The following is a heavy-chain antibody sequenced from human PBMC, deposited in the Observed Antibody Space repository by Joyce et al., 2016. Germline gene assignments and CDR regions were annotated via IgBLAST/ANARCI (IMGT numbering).Heavy chain of an antibody. D-gene: IGHD4-17*01. CDR2: IIPIFGSA. Sequence: QVQLVQSGAEVKKPGSSVKVSCKASGVSFGNYVISWVRQAPGQGRGWMGGIIPIFGSAKYEQRFQGRVALTADQSTNTVYMDLSGLRSEDTAVYYCARGPVGPATLATWLEYWGQGTLVSVSS. V-gene: IGHV1-69*01. CDR3: ARGPVGPATLATWLEY. J-gene: IGHJ4*02. CDR1: GVSFGNYV.